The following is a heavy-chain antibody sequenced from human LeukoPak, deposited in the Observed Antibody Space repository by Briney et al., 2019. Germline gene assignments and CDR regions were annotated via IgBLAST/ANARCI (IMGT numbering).Heavy chain of an antibody. CDR3: ARLLSSTSVYYYFDY. J-gene: IGHJ4*02. CDR1: GGSISSYY. D-gene: IGHD2-2*01. V-gene: IGHV4-4*07. CDR2: IYTSGST. Sequence: SETLSLTCTVSGGSISSYYWSWIRQPAGKGLEWIGRIYTSGSTNYNPSLKSRVTMSVDTSKNQFSLKLSSVTAADTAVYYCARLLSSTSVYYYFDYWGQGTLITVSS.